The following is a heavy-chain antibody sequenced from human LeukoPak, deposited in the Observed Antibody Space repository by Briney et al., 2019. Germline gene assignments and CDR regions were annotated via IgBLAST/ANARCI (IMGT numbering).Heavy chain of an antibody. CDR3: ARDRWFGELTLYYYYYGMDV. CDR1: GFTLSSYA. V-gene: IGHV3-30-3*01. D-gene: IGHD3-10*01. Sequence: PGRSLRLSCAASGFTLSSYAMHWVRQAPGKGLEWVAVISYDGSNKYYADSVKGRFTISRDNSKNTLYLQMNSLRAEDTAVYYCARDRWFGELTLYYYYYGMDVWGQGTTVTVSS. CDR2: ISYDGSNK. J-gene: IGHJ6*02.